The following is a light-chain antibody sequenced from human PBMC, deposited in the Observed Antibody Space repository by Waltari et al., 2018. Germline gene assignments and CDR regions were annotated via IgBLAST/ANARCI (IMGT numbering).Light chain of an antibody. Sequence: QSALTQPRPVSGSPGQSVTISCTGTSSDVAGYNYVSWYQQHPGKAPKLMIYDVTKRPSGVPDRFSGSKSGNTASLTISGLQAEDEADYYCCSYAGSIWVFGGGTKMTVL. CDR2: DVT. CDR3: CSYAGSIWV. J-gene: IGLJ3*02. V-gene: IGLV2-11*01. CDR1: SSDVAGYNY.